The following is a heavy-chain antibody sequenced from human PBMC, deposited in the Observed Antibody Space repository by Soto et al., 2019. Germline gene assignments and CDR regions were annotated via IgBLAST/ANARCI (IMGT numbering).Heavy chain of an antibody. CDR1: GYTFTNYE. D-gene: IGHD3-10*01. Sequence: ASVKLSCKGSGYTFTNYEINWVRHATGQGLEWMGWMNPGSGNTGYAHKFQGIVTMTRNISISTAYMELSRLGSDDTAIYYCARMASSGSLNWFDPWGQGTLVTVSS. V-gene: IGHV1-8*01. CDR3: ARMASSGSLNWFDP. J-gene: IGHJ5*02. CDR2: MNPGSGNT.